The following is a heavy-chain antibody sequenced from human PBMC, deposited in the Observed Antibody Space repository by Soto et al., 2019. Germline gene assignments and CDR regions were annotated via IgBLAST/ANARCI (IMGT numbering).Heavy chain of an antibody. CDR2: ISAYNSNT. CDR1: GYTFTSYG. V-gene: IGHV1-18*01. CDR3: ARDFPRTYYDILADY. D-gene: IGHD3-9*01. J-gene: IGHJ4*02. Sequence: QVQLVQSGAEVKKPGASVKVSCKASGYTFTSYGISWVRQAPGQGLEWMGWISAYNSNTNYAQKLQGRVTMTTDTSTSRAYMEVRSLRSDETAGYYCARDFPRTYYDILADYWGQGTLVTVSS.